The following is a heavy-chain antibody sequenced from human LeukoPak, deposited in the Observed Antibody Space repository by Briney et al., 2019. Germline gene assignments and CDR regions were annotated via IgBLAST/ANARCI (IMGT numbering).Heavy chain of an antibody. Sequence: GGSLRLSCAASGFTFTSIAMTWVRQAPGKGLEWVSTIRGTGDSTHYADSVKGRSIISRDKSKNTLYLQMNGLRAEDTAIYYCAKGQELDDGVFDSWGQGTLVTVSS. D-gene: IGHD1-1*01. CDR2: IRGTGDST. V-gene: IGHV3-23*01. CDR1: GFTFTSIA. CDR3: AKGQELDDGVFDS. J-gene: IGHJ4*02.